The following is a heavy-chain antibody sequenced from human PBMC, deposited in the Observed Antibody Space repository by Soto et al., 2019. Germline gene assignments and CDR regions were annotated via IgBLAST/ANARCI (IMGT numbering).Heavy chain of an antibody. CDR3: ARHSSSWYWWFDP. J-gene: IGHJ5*02. Sequence: LGESLKISCKGSGYSFTSYWISWVRQMPGKGLEWMGRIDPSDSYTNYSPSFQGHVTISADKSISTAYLQWSSLKASDTAMYYCARHSSSWYWWFDPWGQGTLVTVSS. CDR2: IDPSDSYT. CDR1: GYSFTSYW. V-gene: IGHV5-10-1*01. D-gene: IGHD6-13*01.